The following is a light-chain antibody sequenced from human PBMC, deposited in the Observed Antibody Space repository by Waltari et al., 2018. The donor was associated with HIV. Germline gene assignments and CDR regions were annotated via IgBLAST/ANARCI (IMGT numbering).Light chain of an antibody. CDR2: YDD. Sequence: QSVLTQPPSVSEAPRQRVTISCSGSSSNIGNNAVNWYQQLPGKAPKLLIYYDDLVPSCVSDRISGSKSGTSASLAISGLQSEDEADYYCAAWDDSLNGYVFGTGTKVTVL. V-gene: IGLV1-36*01. CDR1: SSNIGNNA. CDR3: AAWDDSLNGYV. J-gene: IGLJ1*01.